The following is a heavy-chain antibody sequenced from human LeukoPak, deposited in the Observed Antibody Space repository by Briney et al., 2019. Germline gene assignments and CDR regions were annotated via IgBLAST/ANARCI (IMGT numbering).Heavy chain of an antibody. CDR1: GGSVSSGSYY. V-gene: IGHV4-61*01. CDR3: ARSPYSSGWYAFDI. D-gene: IGHD6-19*01. J-gene: IGHJ3*02. CDR2: IYYSGST. Sequence: SETLSLTCTVSGGSVSSGSYYWSWIRQPPGKGLEWIGYIYYSGSTNYNPSLKSRVTISVDTSKNQFSLKLSSVTAADTAVYYCARSPYSSGWYAFDIRGQGTMVTVSS.